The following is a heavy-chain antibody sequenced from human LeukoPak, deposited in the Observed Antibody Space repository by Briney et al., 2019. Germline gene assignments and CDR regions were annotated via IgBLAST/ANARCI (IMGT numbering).Heavy chain of an antibody. CDR2: ISSSGSTI. J-gene: IGHJ6*02. D-gene: IGHD6-13*01. CDR3: ARALHSIIAAAGLPYYGMDV. Sequence: GGSLRLSCAASGFTLSDYYMSWIRQAPGKGLEWVSYISSSGSTIYYADSVKGRFTISRDNAKNSLYLQMNSLRAEDTALYHCARALHSIIAAAGLPYYGMDVWGQGPTVTVSS. V-gene: IGHV3-11*01. CDR1: GFTLSDYY.